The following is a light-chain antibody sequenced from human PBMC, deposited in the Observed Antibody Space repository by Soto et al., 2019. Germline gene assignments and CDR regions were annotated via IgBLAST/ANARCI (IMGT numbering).Light chain of an antibody. CDR2: AAS. J-gene: IGKJ2*01. CDR1: QSISNY. Sequence: DIQMTQSPSSLSATIGDRVTITCRASQSISNYLNWYQQKPGEAPKLLIYAASSLQSGVPSRFSGSGSGTDFTLTISSLQAEDFATYYCQQSYRTPRTFGQGTKVESK. CDR3: QQSYRTPRT. V-gene: IGKV1-39*01.